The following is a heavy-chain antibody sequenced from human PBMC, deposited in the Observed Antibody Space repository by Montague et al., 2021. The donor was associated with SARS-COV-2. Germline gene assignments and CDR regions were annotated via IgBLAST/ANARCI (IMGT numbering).Heavy chain of an antibody. D-gene: IGHD2-8*01. Sequence: SETLSLTCTVSGGSISGYYWSWIRQPPGKGLEWIGYIYYSGSTKYNPFLESRVTVSVDRSKHQVSLKLSSVTAADTAVYYCARLLRSCTNGVCRTYYYYAMDVWGQGTTVTVSS. CDR2: IYYSGST. J-gene: IGHJ6*02. CDR1: GGSISGYY. CDR3: ARLLRSCTNGVCRTYYYYAMDV. V-gene: IGHV4-59*01.